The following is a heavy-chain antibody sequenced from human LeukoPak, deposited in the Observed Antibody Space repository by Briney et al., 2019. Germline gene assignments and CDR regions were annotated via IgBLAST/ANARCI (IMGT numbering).Heavy chain of an antibody. V-gene: IGHV4-59*01. Sequence: PSETLSLTCTVSGGSISSYYWSWIRQPPGKGLEWIGYIYYSGSTNYNPSLKSRVTISVDTSKNQFSLKLSSVTAADTAVHYCARDRVGATLGFDRSFDYWGQGTLVTVSS. CDR1: GGSISSYY. CDR3: ARDRVGATLGFDRSFDY. CDR2: IYYSGST. D-gene: IGHD1-26*01. J-gene: IGHJ4*02.